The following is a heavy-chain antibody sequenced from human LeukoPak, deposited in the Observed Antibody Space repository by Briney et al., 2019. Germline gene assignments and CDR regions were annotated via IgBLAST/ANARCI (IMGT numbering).Heavy chain of an antibody. D-gene: IGHD2-15*01. Sequence: ASVKVSCKASGYTFTNYGISWVRQAPGRGLEWMAWISTYDHDTNYAQKFRGRVTMTTDTSTSTAYMELRSLGSDDTAVYYCVRDYFCSGGTCDDCFDPWGQGTLVTVSS. CDR1: GYTFTNYG. J-gene: IGHJ5*02. V-gene: IGHV1-18*01. CDR3: VRDYFCSGGTCDDCFDP. CDR2: ISTYDHDT.